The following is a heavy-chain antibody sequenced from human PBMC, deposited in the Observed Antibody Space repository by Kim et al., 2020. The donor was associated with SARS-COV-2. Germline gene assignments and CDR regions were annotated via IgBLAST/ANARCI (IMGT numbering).Heavy chain of an antibody. Sequence: SETLSLTCTVSGASMNSDTEYWGWIRQTPGKGLEWIGSIFYTGSTYYNPSLQSRITVSVDTSKKQFSLKLSSVTAADTAVYYCARWCTGATRRFDPWGQGTLVTVSS. CDR1: GASMNSDTEY. CDR3: ARWCTGATRRFDP. V-gene: IGHV4-39*01. CDR2: IFYTGST. J-gene: IGHJ5*02. D-gene: IGHD2-8*02.